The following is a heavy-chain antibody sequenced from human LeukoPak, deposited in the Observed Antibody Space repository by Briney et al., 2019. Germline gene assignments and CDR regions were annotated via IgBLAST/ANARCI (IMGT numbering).Heavy chain of an antibody. CDR3: ARGEDCSSTSCYEMNWFDP. V-gene: IGHV3-11*05. D-gene: IGHD2-2*01. CDR1: GFTFSDYY. J-gene: IGHJ5*02. Sequence: GGSLRLSCAASGFTFSDYYMSWIRQAPGKGLEWVPYISSSSSYTNYADSVKGRFTISRDNAKNSLYLQMNSLRAEDTAVYYCARGEDCSSTSCYEMNWFDPWGQGTLVTVSS. CDR2: ISSSSSYT.